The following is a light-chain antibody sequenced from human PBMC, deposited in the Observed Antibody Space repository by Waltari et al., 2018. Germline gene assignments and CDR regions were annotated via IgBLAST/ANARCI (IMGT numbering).Light chain of an antibody. CDR2: DND. CDR1: SSNIGAGPD. CDR3: QSYDSGQWV. V-gene: IGLV1-40*01. Sequence: QSVLTQPPSVSGAPGQRVTIPCTGSSSNIGAGPDVHWYQQFSGTAPNLLIFDNDNRPSGVPDRFSGSRSGTSAYLAITGLQTDDEADYFCQSYDSGQWVFGGGTKVTVL. J-gene: IGLJ3*02.